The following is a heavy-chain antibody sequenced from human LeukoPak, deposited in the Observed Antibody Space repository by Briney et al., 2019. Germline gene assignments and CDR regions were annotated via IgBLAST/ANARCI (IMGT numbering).Heavy chain of an antibody. J-gene: IGHJ4*02. Sequence: SGGSLRLSCVASGFTVSSNYMSWVRQAPGKGLEWVSVTYTGGSTYYADSVKGRFTISRDDSKNTLYLQMHSLRAEDTAVYYCARGLYYYDSSGYYYYWGQGTLSPSPQ. V-gene: IGHV3-66*01. CDR1: GFTVSSNY. D-gene: IGHD3-22*01. CDR3: ARGLYYYDSSGYYYY. CDR2: TYTGGST.